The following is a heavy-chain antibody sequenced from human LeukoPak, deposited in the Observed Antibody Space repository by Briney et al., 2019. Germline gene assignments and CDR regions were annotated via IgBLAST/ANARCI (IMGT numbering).Heavy chain of an antibody. Sequence: SGTLSLTCAVYGGSPSGYYWSWIRQPPGKGLEWIGEINHSGSTSYNPSLKSRVSMSLDTSKNQFSLKLSSVTAADSAVYYCARELNKPISGPFDCWGQGTLVTVSA. CDR2: INHSGST. V-gene: IGHV4-34*01. CDR3: ARELNKPISGPFDC. D-gene: IGHD1-14*01. J-gene: IGHJ4*02. CDR1: GGSPSGYY.